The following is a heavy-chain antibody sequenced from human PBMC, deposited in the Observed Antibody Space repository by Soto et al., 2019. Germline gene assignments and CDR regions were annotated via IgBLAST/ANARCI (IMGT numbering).Heavy chain of an antibody. CDR2: IYYSGST. Sequence: SETLCLTCTVSGGSISSGGYYWSWIRQHPGKGLEWIGYIYYSGSTYYNPSLKSRVTISVDTSKNQFSLKLSSVTAADTAVYYCARAMVDDYYYYGMDVWGQGTTVTVSS. V-gene: IGHV4-31*03. D-gene: IGHD2-8*01. CDR3: ARAMVDDYYYYGMDV. CDR1: GGSISSGGYY. J-gene: IGHJ6*02.